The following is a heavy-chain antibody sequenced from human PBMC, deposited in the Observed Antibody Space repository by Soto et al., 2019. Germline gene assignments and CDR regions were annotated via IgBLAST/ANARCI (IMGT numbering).Heavy chain of an antibody. Sequence: RVACRGSGYRVSGDYMLLVRQAPGKGLEWMGWINPNSGGTTYAQKFQGRVTMTRDTSISTAYMELSRLRSDDTAVYYCARDSSSLGMDVWCQGTSGTV. D-gene: IGHD6-6*01. V-gene: IGHV1-2*02. CDR1: GYRVSGDY. CDR3: ARDSSSLGMDV. J-gene: IGHJ6*02. CDR2: INPNSGGT.